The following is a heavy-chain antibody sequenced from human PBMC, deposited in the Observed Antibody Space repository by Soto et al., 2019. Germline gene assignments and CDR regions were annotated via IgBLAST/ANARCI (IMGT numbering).Heavy chain of an antibody. CDR3: AREGGGTAGSYYYYGMDV. D-gene: IGHD6-13*01. Sequence: PRGSLILSCAPSGFTFSSYSMNSVRQAPGKGQEWVQSISSSSSYIYYADSVKGRFTISRDNAKNSLYLQMNSRRAEDTAVYYCAREGGGTAGSYYYYGMDVWGQGTTVTVSS. J-gene: IGHJ6*02. CDR1: GFTFSSYS. CDR2: ISSSSSYI. V-gene: IGHV3-21*01.